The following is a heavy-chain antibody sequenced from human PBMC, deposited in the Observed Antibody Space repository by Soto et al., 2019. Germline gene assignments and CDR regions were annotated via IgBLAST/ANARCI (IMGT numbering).Heavy chain of an antibody. CDR3: TVLYYYDSSGYYDPMRFYYYGMDV. Sequence: PGGSLRLSCAASGFTFSGSAMHWVRQASGKGLEWVGRIRSKANSYATAYAASVKGRFTISRDDSKNTAYLQMNSLKTEDTAVYYCTVLYYYDSSGYYDPMRFYYYGMDVWGQGTTLTVSS. CDR2: IRSKANSYAT. J-gene: IGHJ6*02. CDR1: GFTFSGSA. V-gene: IGHV3-73*01. D-gene: IGHD3-22*01.